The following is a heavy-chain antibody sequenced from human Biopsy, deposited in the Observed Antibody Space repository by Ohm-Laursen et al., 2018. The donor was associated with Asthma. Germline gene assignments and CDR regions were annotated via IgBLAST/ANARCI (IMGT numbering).Heavy chain of an antibody. CDR3: ARAQDYYDSRGYYRSFYY. CDR2: IYYSGST. J-gene: IGHJ4*02. D-gene: IGHD3-22*01. V-gene: IGHV4-31*02. Sequence: TLSLTWTVSYGSITSGGYYWTWIRQHPGKGLEWIGFIYYSGSTYYNPSLKSRVSISIDTSKNQFSLKLSSVTAADTAVYYCARAQDYYDSRGYYRSFYYWGQGTLVTVSS. CDR1: YGSITSGGYY.